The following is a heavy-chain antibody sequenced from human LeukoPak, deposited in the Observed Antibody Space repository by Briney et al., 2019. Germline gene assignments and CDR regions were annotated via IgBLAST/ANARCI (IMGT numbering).Heavy chain of an antibody. Sequence: GGSLRLSCAASGFTFSSYAMHWVRQAPGKGLEWVAVISYDGSNKYYADSVKGRFTISRDNSKSTLYLQMNSLRAEDTAVYYCATDATVTYYFDYWGQGTLVTVSS. J-gene: IGHJ4*02. CDR2: ISYDGSNK. D-gene: IGHD4-11*01. V-gene: IGHV3-30-3*01. CDR3: ATDATVTYYFDY. CDR1: GFTFSSYA.